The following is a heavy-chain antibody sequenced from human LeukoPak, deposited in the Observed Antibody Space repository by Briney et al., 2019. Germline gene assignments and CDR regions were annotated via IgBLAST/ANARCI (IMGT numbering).Heavy chain of an antibody. CDR1: GGSISSGTYY. V-gene: IGHV4-61*02. J-gene: IGHJ5*02. Sequence: SETLSLTCTVSGGSISSGTYYWSWIRQPAGKGLEWIGRIYTSGSTNYNSSLKSRVTISVDTSKNQFSLKLSSVTAADTAVYYCARHRCSGGSCYPMNWFDPWGQGTLVTASS. CDR3: ARHRCSGGSCYPMNWFDP. CDR2: IYTSGST. D-gene: IGHD2-15*01.